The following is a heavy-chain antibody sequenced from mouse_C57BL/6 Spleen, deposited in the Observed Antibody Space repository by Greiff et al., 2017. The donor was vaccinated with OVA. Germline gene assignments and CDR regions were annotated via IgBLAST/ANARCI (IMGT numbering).Heavy chain of an antibody. CDR2: IDPSDSYT. J-gene: IGHJ3*01. D-gene: IGHD1-1*01. CDR1: GYTFTSYW. CDR3: ARPTTRRGFAY. V-gene: IGHV1-50*01. Sequence: VQLQQPGAELVKPGASVKLSCKASGYTFTSYWMQWVKQRPGQGLEWIGEIDPSDSYTNYNQKFKGKATLTVDTSSSTAYMQLSSLTSEDSAVYYCARPTTRRGFAYWGQGTLVTVSA.